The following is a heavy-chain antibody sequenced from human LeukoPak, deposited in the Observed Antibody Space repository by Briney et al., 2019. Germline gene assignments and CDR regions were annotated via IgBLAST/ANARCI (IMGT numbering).Heavy chain of an antibody. Sequence: SVEVSCKASGGTFSSYAISWVRQAPGQGLEWMGRIIPILGIANYAQKFQGRVTITADKSTSTAYMELSSLRSEDTAVYYCARGSGEQPWLQGWFDPWGQGTLVTVSS. D-gene: IGHD5-18*01. V-gene: IGHV1-69*04. CDR3: ARGSGEQPWLQGWFDP. CDR2: IIPILGIA. CDR1: GGTFSSYA. J-gene: IGHJ5*02.